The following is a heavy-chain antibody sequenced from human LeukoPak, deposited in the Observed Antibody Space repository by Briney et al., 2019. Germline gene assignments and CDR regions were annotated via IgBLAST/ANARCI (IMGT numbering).Heavy chain of an antibody. V-gene: IGHV4-30-4*01. CDR2: MYYSGST. CDR1: GGSISSGDYY. CDR3: ARPYYYDSRIDP. J-gene: IGHJ5*02. Sequence: SETLSLTCTVSGGSISSGDYYWSWIRQPPGKGLEWIAYMYYSGSTYYNPSLKSRVTMSADTSKNQLSLKLSSVTAADTAVYFCARPYYYDSRIDPWGQGILVTVSS. D-gene: IGHD3-22*01.